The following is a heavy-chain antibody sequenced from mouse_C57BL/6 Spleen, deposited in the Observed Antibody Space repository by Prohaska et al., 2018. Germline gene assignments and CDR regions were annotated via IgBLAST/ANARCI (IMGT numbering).Heavy chain of an antibody. D-gene: IGHD1-1*01. J-gene: IGHJ4*01. CDR2: INPNNGGT. CDR3: ARSFTTVVAKVYYAMDY. Sequence: QSHGKSLEWIGDINPNNGGTSYNQKFKGKATLTVDKSSSTAYMELRSLTSEDSAVYYCARSFTTVVAKVYYAMDYWGQGTSVTVSS. V-gene: IGHV1-26*01.